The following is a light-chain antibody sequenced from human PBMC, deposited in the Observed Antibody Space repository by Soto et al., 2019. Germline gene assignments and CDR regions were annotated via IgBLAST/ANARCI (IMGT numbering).Light chain of an antibody. V-gene: IGKV3-20*01. CDR2: GAS. Sequence: EIVSTQSPGTLSLSPGERATLSCRASQSVSSTYLAWYQQQPGQAPRLLIYGASNRATGIPDRFSGSGSGTDFTLTISRLEPEDFAVYYCQQYGSSSWTFGQGTKVDIK. J-gene: IGKJ1*01. CDR3: QQYGSSSWT. CDR1: QSVSSTY.